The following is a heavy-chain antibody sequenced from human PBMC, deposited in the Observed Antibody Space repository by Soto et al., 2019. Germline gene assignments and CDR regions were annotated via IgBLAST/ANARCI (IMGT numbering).Heavy chain of an antibody. D-gene: IGHD3-22*01. V-gene: IGHV4-59*01. Sequence: SETLSLTCTVSGGSISSYYWSWIRQPPGKGLEWIGYIYYSGSTNYNPSLKSRVTISVDTSKNQFSLKLSSVTAADTAGYYFAREGNDYYDSSGPNWFDPWGQGTLVTVSS. J-gene: IGHJ5*02. CDR3: AREGNDYYDSSGPNWFDP. CDR1: GGSISSYY. CDR2: IYYSGST.